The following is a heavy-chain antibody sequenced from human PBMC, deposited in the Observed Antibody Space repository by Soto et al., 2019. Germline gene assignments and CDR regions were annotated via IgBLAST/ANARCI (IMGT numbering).Heavy chain of an antibody. V-gene: IGHV4-59*01. CDR1: GGSISSYY. CDR3: ARGYCSSTSCDPYYGMDV. J-gene: IGHJ6*02. CDR2: IYYSGST. D-gene: IGHD2-2*01. Sequence: SETLSLTCTVSGGSISSYYWSWIRQPPGKGLEWIGYIYYSGSTNYNPSLKSRVTISVDTSKNQFSLKLSSVTAADTAVYYCARGYCSSTSCDPYYGMDVWGQGTTVTVSS.